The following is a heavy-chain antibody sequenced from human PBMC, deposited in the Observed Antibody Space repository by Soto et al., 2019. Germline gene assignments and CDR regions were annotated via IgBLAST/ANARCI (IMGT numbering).Heavy chain of an antibody. V-gene: IGHV1-2*04. CDR1: GYTFTGYY. CDR2: INPNSGGT. D-gene: IGHD3-22*01. Sequence: QVQLVQSGAEVKKPGASVKVSCKASGYTFTGYYMHWVRQAPGQGLEWMGWINPNSGGTNYAQKFQGWVTMTRDTSISTPYMELSRLRSDDTAVYYCARGRGTYYYDSSGYYNGDYYFDYWGQGTLVTVSS. CDR3: ARGRGTYYYDSSGYYNGDYYFDY. J-gene: IGHJ4*02.